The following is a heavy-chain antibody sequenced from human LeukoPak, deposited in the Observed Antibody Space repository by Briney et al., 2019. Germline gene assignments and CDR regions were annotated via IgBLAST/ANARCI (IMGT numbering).Heavy chain of an antibody. CDR2: MNPNSGNT. CDR3: ARGSILLWFGESFGT. V-gene: IGHV1-8*01. J-gene: IGHJ5*02. D-gene: IGHD3-10*01. CDR1: GYTFTSYD. Sequence: GASVKVSCKASGYTFTSYDINWVRQATGQGLEWMGWMNPNSGNTGYAQKFQGRVTMTRNTSISTAYMELTSLTSDDTAVYYCARGSILLWFGESFGTWGQGTLVTVSS.